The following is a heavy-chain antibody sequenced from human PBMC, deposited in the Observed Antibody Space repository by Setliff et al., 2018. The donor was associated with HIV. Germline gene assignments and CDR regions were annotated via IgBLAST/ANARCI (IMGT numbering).Heavy chain of an antibody. J-gene: IGHJ5*02. Sequence: PSETLSLTCAVSGYSISSGYYWGWIRQPPGKGLEWIGSFYHSGRTYYNPSLKSRVAISVDTSKNQFSLRLSSVTAADTAVYYCARRGAAMVLNWFDPWGQGTLVTVSS. CDR2: FYHSGRT. CDR1: GYSISSGYY. D-gene: IGHD5-18*01. CDR3: ARRGAAMVLNWFDP. V-gene: IGHV4-38-2*01.